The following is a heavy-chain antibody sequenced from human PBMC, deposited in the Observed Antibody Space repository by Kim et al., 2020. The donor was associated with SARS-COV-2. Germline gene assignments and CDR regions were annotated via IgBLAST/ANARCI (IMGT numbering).Heavy chain of an antibody. CDR3: ARGVTSWSAFDY. Sequence: SETLSLTCAVYGGSFSGYYWSWIRQPPGKGLEWIGEINHSGSTNYNPSLKSRVTISVETSKNQFSLKLSSVTAADTAVYYCARGVTSWSAFDYWGQGTLVTVSS. V-gene: IGHV4-34*01. CDR1: GGSFSGYY. D-gene: IGHD6-13*01. J-gene: IGHJ4*02. CDR2: INHSGST.